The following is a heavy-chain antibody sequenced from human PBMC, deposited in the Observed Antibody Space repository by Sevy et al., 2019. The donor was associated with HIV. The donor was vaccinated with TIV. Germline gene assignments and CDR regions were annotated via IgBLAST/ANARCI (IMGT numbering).Heavy chain of an antibody. V-gene: IGHV3-23*01. J-gene: IGHJ4*02. Sequence: GGSLRLSCAASGFTFAKYSMSWVRQAPGKGLEWVSTFSFGCGRINYADSVKGRFTISRDDSKNTLFLQMNSLRAEDTATYFCAREQITGSKPDYFDSWGQGTLVTVSS. D-gene: IGHD1-7*01. CDR3: AREQITGSKPDYFDS. CDR1: GFTFAKYS. CDR2: FSFGCGRI.